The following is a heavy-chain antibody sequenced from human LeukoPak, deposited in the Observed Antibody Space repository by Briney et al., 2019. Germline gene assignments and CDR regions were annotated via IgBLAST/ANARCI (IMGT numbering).Heavy chain of an antibody. CDR1: GGSISSGSYY. Sequence: PSETLSLTCTVSGGSISSGSYYWSWIRQPAGKGLEWIGRIYTSGSTNYNPSLKSRVTISVDTSRNQFSLKLSSVTAADTAVYYCARDTITFGGVIAQYYSDYWGQGTLVTVSS. D-gene: IGHD3-16*02. CDR3: ARDTITFGGVIAQYYSDY. V-gene: IGHV4-61*02. J-gene: IGHJ4*02. CDR2: IYTSGST.